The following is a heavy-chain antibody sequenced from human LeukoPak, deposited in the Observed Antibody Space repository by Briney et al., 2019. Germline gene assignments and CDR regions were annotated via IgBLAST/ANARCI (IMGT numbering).Heavy chain of an antibody. D-gene: IGHD4-17*01. V-gene: IGHV4-59*01. CDR3: ARADVTTGRVMDV. CDR1: GGSISSYY. CDR2: IYYSGST. Sequence: SETLSLTCTVSGGSISSYYWSWIRQSPGKGLEWIGYIYYSGSTNYNPSLKSRVTISVDTSKNQFSLKLSSVTAADTAVYYCARADVTTGRVMDVWGKGTTVTISS. J-gene: IGHJ6*03.